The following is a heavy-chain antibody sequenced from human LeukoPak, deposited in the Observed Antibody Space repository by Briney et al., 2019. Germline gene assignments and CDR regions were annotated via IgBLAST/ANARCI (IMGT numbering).Heavy chain of an antibody. CDR1: GYTFTGYY. D-gene: IGHD2-8*01. V-gene: IGHV1-2*02. CDR3: ARGYCTNGVCHRVDY. Sequence: ASVKVSCKASGYTFTGYYMHWVRQAPGQALEWMGWINPNSGGTNYAQKFQGRVTMTRDTSISTAYMELSRLRSDDTAVYYCARGYCTNGVCHRVDYWGQGTLVTVSS. J-gene: IGHJ4*02. CDR2: INPNSGGT.